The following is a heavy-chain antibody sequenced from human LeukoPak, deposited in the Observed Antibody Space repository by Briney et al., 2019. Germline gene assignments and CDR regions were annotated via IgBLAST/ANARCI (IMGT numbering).Heavy chain of an antibody. D-gene: IGHD1-26*01. CDR1: GGSLSSHY. CDR3: ARFSSGCSTASCSLTH. Sequence: PSETLSLTCAVSGGSLSSHYWSWIRQSPGKALELIGHVFYTGTTFYNPSLKRPVTISLDTCRNEFSLKMTPVTEVDTAVYYCARFSSGCSTASCSLTHWGQGILVTVSS. V-gene: IGHV4-59*11. CDR2: VFYTGTT. J-gene: IGHJ4*02.